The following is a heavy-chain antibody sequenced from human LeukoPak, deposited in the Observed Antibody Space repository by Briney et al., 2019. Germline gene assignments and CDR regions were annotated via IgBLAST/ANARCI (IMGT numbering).Heavy chain of an antibody. CDR3: ARDHYDSSGYSVIDN. CDR1: GFTFSSYS. Sequence: GGSLRLSCAASGFTFSSYSMNWVRQAPGKGLEWVSSISSSISYIYYADSVKGRFTISRDNAKNSLYLQMNSLRAEDTAVYYCARDHYDSSGYSVIDNWGQGTLVTVSS. J-gene: IGHJ4*02. CDR2: ISSSISYI. D-gene: IGHD3-22*01. V-gene: IGHV3-21*01.